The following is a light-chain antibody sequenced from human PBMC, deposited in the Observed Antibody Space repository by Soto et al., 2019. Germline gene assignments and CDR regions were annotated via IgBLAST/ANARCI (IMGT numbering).Light chain of an antibody. V-gene: IGLV1-51*01. CDR1: NSNIGNNY. CDR2: DTY. Sequence: QSVLTQPPSVSAAPGQKVNISCSGSNSNIGNNYVSWYQQLPGAAPKLLIYDTYKRPSGIPDRFSGAKSGASPTLDIAGIQTGYEDDYYCAAWDNNLSDGVFGGRNKLTVL. J-gene: IGLJ2*01. CDR3: AAWDNNLSDGV.